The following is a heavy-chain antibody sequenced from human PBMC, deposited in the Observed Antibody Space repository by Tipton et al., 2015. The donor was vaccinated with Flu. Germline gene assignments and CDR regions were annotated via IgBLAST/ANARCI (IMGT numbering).Heavy chain of an antibody. CDR1: GFTFSRSA. J-gene: IGHJ4*02. CDR2: IRYDGTNK. D-gene: IGHD1/OR15-1a*01. V-gene: IGHV3-33*01. CDR3: ARGGWASDTNNLLDY. Sequence: RSLRLSCAASGFTFSRSAMHWVRQTPGKGLEWVAFIRYDGTNKYYADSVRGRFTISRDNSKNTLYLQMNSLRPEDTAIYYCARGGWASDTNNLLDYWGQGTLVTVSS.